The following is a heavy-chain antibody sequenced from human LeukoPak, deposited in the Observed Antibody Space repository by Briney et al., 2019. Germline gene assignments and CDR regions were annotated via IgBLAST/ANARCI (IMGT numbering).Heavy chain of an antibody. J-gene: IGHJ6*03. D-gene: IGHD6-13*01. CDR3: ARSAAAGFSYYSYYLDV. Sequence: GGSLRLSCAASGFTFTSYGMTWVRQAQGKGLEWVSSISSSSSYIYYADSVKGRFTISRDNAKNTLYLQMNSLRAEDTAVYYCARSAAAGFSYYSYYLDVWGKGTTVTIFS. CDR2: ISSSSSYI. V-gene: IGHV3-21*01. CDR1: GFTFTSYG.